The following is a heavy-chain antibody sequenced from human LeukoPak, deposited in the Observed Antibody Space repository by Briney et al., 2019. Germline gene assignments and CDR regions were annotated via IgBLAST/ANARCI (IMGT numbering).Heavy chain of an antibody. CDR1: RGSISGPNW. D-gene: IGHD1-1*01. CDR3: ARNGAFAVEY. V-gene: IGHV4-4*02. J-gene: IGHJ4*02. Sequence: SETLSLTCAVSRGSISGPNWWSWVRQPPGKGLEWIGEFHHSGGTNYNPSLKSRVTISIDKSNNQFSLKLTSVTAADTAVYYCARNGAFAVEYWGRGSLVTVSS. CDR2: FHHSGGT.